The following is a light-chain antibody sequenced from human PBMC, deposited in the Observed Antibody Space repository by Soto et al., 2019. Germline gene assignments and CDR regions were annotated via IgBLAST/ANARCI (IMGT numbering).Light chain of an antibody. CDR3: QQRANGVT. Sequence: EIVLTQSPATLSLSPGERAILYCRTSQSISAYLAWYQQKPGLPPRLLIYDGSNRATGVPARFSGSGSRTDFTLTISSLEPEDIAVYYCQQRANGVTFGPGTKVDIK. V-gene: IGKV3-11*01. J-gene: IGKJ3*01. CDR2: DGS. CDR1: QSISAY.